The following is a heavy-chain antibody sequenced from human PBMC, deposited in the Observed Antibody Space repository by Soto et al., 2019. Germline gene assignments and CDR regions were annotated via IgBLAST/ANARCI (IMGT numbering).Heavy chain of an antibody. D-gene: IGHD2-21*02. CDR1: GASIRSTDFY. J-gene: IGHJ5*02. Sequence: SGTLSLTCTVSGASIRSTDFYWSWIRQAPGKGLEWIGYVDYTGSTYYNPSLMSRLIISVDTSKNQFSLKLTSVTAAETAVYYCVRTAREGAGASHWFDHWGQGTLVTVSS. CDR3: VRTAREGAGASHWFDH. CDR2: VDYTGST. V-gene: IGHV4-30-4*01.